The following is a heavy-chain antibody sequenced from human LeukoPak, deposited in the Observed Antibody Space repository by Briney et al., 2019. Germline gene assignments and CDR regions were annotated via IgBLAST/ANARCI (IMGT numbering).Heavy chain of an antibody. J-gene: IGHJ4*02. V-gene: IGHV3-30*02. CDR1: GFTFSSYG. Sequence: GSLRLSCAASGFTFSSYGMHWVRQAPGKGLEWVAFIRYDGSNKYYADSVKGRFTISRDNSRNMLYLQITSLGAEDTAVYYCVKKYSSSWHEMGYWGQGTLVTISS. CDR3: VKKYSSSWHEMGY. CDR2: IRYDGSNK. D-gene: IGHD6-13*01.